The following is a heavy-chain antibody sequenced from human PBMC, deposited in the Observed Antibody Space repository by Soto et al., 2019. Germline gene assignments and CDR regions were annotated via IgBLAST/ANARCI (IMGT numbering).Heavy chain of an antibody. V-gene: IGHV1-69*06. Sequence: SVKVSCKASGGTFSSYAISWVRQAPGQGLEWMGGIIPIFGTANYAQKFQGRVTITADKSTSTAYMELSSLRSEDTAVYYCAGRRITMVRGVIRAFDIWGQGTMVTVSS. CDR2: IIPIFGTA. D-gene: IGHD3-10*01. CDR3: AGRRITMVRGVIRAFDI. CDR1: GGTFSSYA. J-gene: IGHJ3*02.